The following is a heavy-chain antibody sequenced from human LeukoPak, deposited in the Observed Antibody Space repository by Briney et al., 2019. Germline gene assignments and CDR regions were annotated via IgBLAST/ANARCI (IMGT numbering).Heavy chain of an antibody. V-gene: IGHV1-69*04. CDR3: ARDRASITIFGVVTTYYYYYYGMDV. CDR1: GGTFSSYA. J-gene: IGHJ6*02. Sequence: ASVKVSCKASGGTFSSYAISWVRQAPGQGLEWMGRIIPIFGIANYAQKFQGRVTITADKSTSTAYMELSSLRSEDTAVYYCARDRASITIFGVVTTYYYYYYGMDVWGQGTTVTVSS. CDR2: IIPIFGIA. D-gene: IGHD3-3*01.